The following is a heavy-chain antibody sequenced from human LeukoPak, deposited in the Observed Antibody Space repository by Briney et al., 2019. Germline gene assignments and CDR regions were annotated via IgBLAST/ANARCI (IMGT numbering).Heavy chain of an antibody. CDR2: IYYSGST. V-gene: IGHV4-59*01. CDR1: GGSISSYY. CDR3: ARALIWQQLSYFDY. D-gene: IGHD6-13*01. J-gene: IGHJ4*02. Sequence: SETLSLTCTVSGGSISSYYWSWIRQPPGKGLEWIGYIYYSGSTNYNPSLKSRVTISVDTSKNQFSLRLSSVTAADTAVYYCARALIWQQLSYFDYWGQGTLVTVSS.